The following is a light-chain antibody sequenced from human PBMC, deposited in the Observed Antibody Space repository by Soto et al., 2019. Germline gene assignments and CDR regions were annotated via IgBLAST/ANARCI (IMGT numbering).Light chain of an antibody. CDR3: CSYAGSFTWV. V-gene: IGLV2-11*01. Sequence: QPVLTQPRSVSGSPGQSVTISCTGTSSDVGGYNFVSWCQHHPGKAPKLMIYDVSLRPSGVPDRFSGSKSGNTASLTISGLQAEDEADYYCCSYAGSFTWVFGGGTKVTVL. CDR1: SSDVGGYNF. CDR2: DVS. J-gene: IGLJ3*02.